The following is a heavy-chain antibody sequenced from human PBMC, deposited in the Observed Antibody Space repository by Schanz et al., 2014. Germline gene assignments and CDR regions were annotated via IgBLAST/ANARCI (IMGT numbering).Heavy chain of an antibody. CDR1: GYSFTPFP. CDR2: INAGTGNT. D-gene: IGHD6-13*01. V-gene: IGHV1-3*01. J-gene: IGHJ4*02. CDR3: ARSGSSNWYFFDY. Sequence: QVQLVQSWAEVKGPGASVKVSCKASGYSFTPFPIHWVRQAPGQRLEWMGWINAGTGNTEYSQKFQGRVIITRDTLASTAYMEVSSLRSEDTAVYYCARSGSSNWYFFDYWGQGTLVTVSS.